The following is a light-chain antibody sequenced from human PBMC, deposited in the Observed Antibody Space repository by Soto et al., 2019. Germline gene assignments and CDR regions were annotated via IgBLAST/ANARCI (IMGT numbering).Light chain of an antibody. Sequence: IHMTQSPSTLAASVGDRVTITCRASQSISTWLAWDQQKPGKAPKLLIYDASSLPSGVPSRFSGSGSGTEFTLTISSLQPDDFASYYCYQYNSYPYTFGQGPKREIK. CDR3: YQYNSYPYT. V-gene: IGKV1-5*01. CDR1: QSISTW. CDR2: DAS. J-gene: IGKJ2*01.